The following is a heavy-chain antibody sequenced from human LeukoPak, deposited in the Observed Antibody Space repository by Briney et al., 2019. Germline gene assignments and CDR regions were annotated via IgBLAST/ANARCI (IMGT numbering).Heavy chain of an antibody. CDR3: AKDWRMFTIFGVLDP. CDR1: GFTFSTYG. CDR2: ISYDGSDK. J-gene: IGHJ5*02. D-gene: IGHD3-3*01. V-gene: IGHV3-30*18. Sequence: GRSLRLSCAASGFTFSTYGMHWVRQAPGKGLEWVAVISYDGSDKYYADSVKGRFTISRDNSKNTLYLQINSLRAEDTAVYYCAKDWRMFTIFGVLDPWGQGTLVTVSS.